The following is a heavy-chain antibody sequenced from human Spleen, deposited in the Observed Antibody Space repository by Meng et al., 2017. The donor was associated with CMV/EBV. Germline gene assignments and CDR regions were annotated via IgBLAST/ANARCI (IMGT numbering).Heavy chain of an antibody. CDR2: IVVGTGST. CDR3: AAPLAYYYYAMDV. J-gene: IGHJ6*02. CDR1: GFTFTSSA. V-gene: IGHV1-58*01. Sequence: SVKVSCKASGFTFTSSAVQWVRQARGQRLEWIGWIVVGTGSTNYAQKFQESVTITRDMSTSTAYMELGSLRSEDTAVYYCAAPLAYYYYAMDVWGQGTSVTVSS.